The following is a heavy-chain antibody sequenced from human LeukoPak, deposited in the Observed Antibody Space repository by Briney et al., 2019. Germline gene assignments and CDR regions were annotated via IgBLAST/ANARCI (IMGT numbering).Heavy chain of an antibody. CDR3: ARGKRRVYSVGFDY. J-gene: IGHJ4*02. V-gene: IGHV3-53*01. CDR1: GFTVSSNY. Sequence: PGGSLRLSCAASGFTVSSNYMSWVRQAPGKGLEWVSVIYSGGSTYYADSVKGRFTISRDNSKNTLYLQMNSLRAEDTAVYYCARGKRRVYSVGFDYWGQGTLVTVSS. D-gene: IGHD5/OR15-5a*01. CDR2: IYSGGST.